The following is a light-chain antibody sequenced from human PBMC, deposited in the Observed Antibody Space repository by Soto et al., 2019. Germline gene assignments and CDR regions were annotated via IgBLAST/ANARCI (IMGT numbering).Light chain of an antibody. Sequence: QSVLTQPASVSGSPGQSITISCTGTSSDVGGYSSVSWYQHHPGKAPKLMIYDVSNRPSGVSTRFSGSKSGNTASLTISGLQAEDEADYYCSSYTSSITLVFGGGTKLTVL. CDR3: SSYTSSITLV. V-gene: IGLV2-14*03. CDR2: DVS. J-gene: IGLJ2*01. CDR1: SSDVGGYSS.